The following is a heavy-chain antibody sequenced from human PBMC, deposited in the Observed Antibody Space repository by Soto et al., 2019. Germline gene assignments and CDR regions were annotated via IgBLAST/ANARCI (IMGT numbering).Heavy chain of an antibody. D-gene: IGHD3-22*01. CDR2: ISAYNGNT. CDR1: AYTFTSYG. Sequence: GPSVTVSCRASAYTFTSYGISSVRQAPGQGLEWMGWISAYNGNTNYAQKLQGRVTMTTDTSTSTAYMELRSLRSDDTAVYYCARAKYYYDSSGLYYFDYWGQGTLVTVSS. J-gene: IGHJ4*02. V-gene: IGHV1-18*01. CDR3: ARAKYYYDSSGLYYFDY.